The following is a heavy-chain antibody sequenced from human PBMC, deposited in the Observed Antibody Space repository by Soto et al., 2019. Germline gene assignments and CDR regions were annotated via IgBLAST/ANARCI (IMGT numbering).Heavy chain of an antibody. CDR1: GGSFSGYY. J-gene: IGHJ3*02. CDR3: ARARSGDLAAAGAFDI. Sequence: SETLSLTCAVYGGSFSGYYWSWIRQPPGKGLEWIGEINHSGSTNYNPSLKSRVTISVDTSKNQFSLKLSSVTAADTAVYYRARARSGDLAAAGAFDIWGQGTMVTVSS. V-gene: IGHV4-34*01. CDR2: INHSGST. D-gene: IGHD6-13*01.